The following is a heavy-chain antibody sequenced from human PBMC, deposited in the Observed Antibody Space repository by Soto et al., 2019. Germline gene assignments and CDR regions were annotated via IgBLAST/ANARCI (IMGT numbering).Heavy chain of an antibody. CDR3: AGEPFYYASGC. CDR2: ISGGGTTI. J-gene: IGHJ4*02. V-gene: IGHV3-11*01. CDR1: GFKFSDHY. Sequence: PGGSLRLSCAASGFKFSDHYMTWIRQAPGKGLEWVSKISGGGTTIYYADSVKGRFTVSRDNAKNSLYLQMNSLRAEDTALYYCAGEPFYYASGCWGQGTLVTV. D-gene: IGHD3-10*01.